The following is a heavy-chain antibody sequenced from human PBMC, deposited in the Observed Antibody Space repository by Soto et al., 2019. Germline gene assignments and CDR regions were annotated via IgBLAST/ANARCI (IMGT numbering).Heavy chain of an antibody. Sequence: SVKVSCKASGGTFSSYAISWVRQAPGQGLEWMGGIIPIFGTANYAQKFQGRVTITADESTSTAYMELSSLRSEDTAVYYCARGKVGGIAARPINYYYGMDVWGQGTTVTVSS. CDR3: ARGKVGGIAARPINYYYGMDV. CDR2: IIPIFGTA. V-gene: IGHV1-69*13. J-gene: IGHJ6*02. CDR1: GGTFSSYA. D-gene: IGHD6-6*01.